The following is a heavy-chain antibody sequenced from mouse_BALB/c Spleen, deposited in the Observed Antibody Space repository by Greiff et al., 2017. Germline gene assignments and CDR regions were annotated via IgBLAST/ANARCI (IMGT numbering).Heavy chain of an antibody. CDR1: GFSLTSYG. CDR2: IWSDGST. V-gene: IGHV2-6-2*01. J-gene: IGHJ4*01. D-gene: IGHD2-1*01. CDR3: ARHHYGNYYAMDY. Sequence: QVQLKESGPDLVAPSQSLSITCTVSGFSLTSYGVHWVRQPPGKGLEWLVVIWSDGSTTYNSALKSRLSISKDNSKSQVFLKMNSLQTDDTAMYYCARHHYGNYYAMDYWGQGTSVTVSS.